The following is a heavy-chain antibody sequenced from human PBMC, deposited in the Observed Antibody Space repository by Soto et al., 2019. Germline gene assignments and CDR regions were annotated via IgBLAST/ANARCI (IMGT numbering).Heavy chain of an antibody. V-gene: IGHV3-49*03. CDR2: IRSKAYGGTT. CDR3: TRVAPIVVPAAIVDY. CDR1: GFTLGDYA. J-gene: IGHJ4*02. D-gene: IGHD2-2*01. Sequence: GGSLRLSCTASGFTLGDYAMSWFRQAPGKGLEWVGFIRSKAYGGTTEYAASVKGRFTISRDDSKSIAYLQMNSLKTEDTAVYYCTRVAPIVVPAAIVDYRGQGTLVTVSS.